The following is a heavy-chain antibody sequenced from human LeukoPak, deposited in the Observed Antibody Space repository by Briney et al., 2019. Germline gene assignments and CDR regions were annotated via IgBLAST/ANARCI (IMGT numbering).Heavy chain of an antibody. V-gene: IGHV4-59*08. CDR3: ASSSTITNNDAFDI. CDR1: GGSISSYY. D-gene: IGHD1-20*01. CDR2: IYYSGST. Sequence: PSETLSLTCTVSGGSISSYYWSWIRQPPGKGLEWIGYIYYSGSTNYNPSLKSRVTISVDTSKNQFSLKLSSVTAADTAVYYCASSSTITNNDAFDIRGQGTMVTVSS. J-gene: IGHJ3*02.